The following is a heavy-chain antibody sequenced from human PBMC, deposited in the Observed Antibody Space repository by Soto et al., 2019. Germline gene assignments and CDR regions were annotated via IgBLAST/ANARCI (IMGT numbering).Heavy chain of an antibody. Sequence: GGSLRLSCAASGFTFSSYDMHWVRQATGKGLEWVSAIGTAGDTYYPGSVKGRFTISRENAKNSLYLQMNSLRAEDTAVYYCARGGRGGSYYVYYYYGMDVWGQGTTVTVSS. J-gene: IGHJ6*02. V-gene: IGHV3-13*01. CDR2: IGTAGDT. CDR1: GFTFSSYD. CDR3: ARGGRGGSYYVYYYYGMDV. D-gene: IGHD1-26*01.